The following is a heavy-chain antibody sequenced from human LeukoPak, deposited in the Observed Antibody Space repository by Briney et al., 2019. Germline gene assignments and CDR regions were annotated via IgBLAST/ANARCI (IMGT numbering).Heavy chain of an antibody. J-gene: IGHJ4*02. CDR1: GFTFSSYA. CDR2: ISYDGSNK. V-gene: IGHV3-30-3*01. D-gene: IGHD3-10*01. CDR3: AASMVRGVIGLWRD. Sequence: PGGSLRLSCAASGFTFSSYAMHWVRQAPGEGLEWVAVISYDGSNKYYADSVKGRFTISRDNSKNTLYLQMNSLRAEDTAVYYCAASMVRGVIGLWRDWGQGTLVTVSS.